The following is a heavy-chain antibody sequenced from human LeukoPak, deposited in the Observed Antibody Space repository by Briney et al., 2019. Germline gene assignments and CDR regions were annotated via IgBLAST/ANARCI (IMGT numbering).Heavy chain of an antibody. J-gene: IGHJ4*02. D-gene: IGHD6-13*01. CDR1: GGSISSYY. CDR2: IYYSGST. V-gene: IGHV4-59*01. Sequence: PSETLSLTCTVSGGSISSYYWSWIRQPPGKGLEWIGYIYYSGSTNYNPSLKSRVTISVDTSKNQFSLKLNSVTAADAAVYYCARGAAAAGRLGFDYWGQGTLVTVSS. CDR3: ARGAAAAGRLGFDY.